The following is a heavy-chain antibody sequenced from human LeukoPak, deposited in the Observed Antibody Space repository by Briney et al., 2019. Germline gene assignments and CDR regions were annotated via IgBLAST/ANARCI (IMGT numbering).Heavy chain of an antibody. CDR1: GYTFTSYG. V-gene: IGHV1-18*01. Sequence: ASVKVSCKASGYTFTSYGISWVRQAPGQGLEWMGWISAYNGNTNYAQKLQGRVTMTTDTSTSTACMELRSLRSDDTAVYYCARLSRDIVVVPAASQYYYYYGMDVWGQGTTVTVSS. CDR3: ARLSRDIVVVPAASQYYYYYGMDV. D-gene: IGHD2-2*01. CDR2: ISAYNGNT. J-gene: IGHJ6*02.